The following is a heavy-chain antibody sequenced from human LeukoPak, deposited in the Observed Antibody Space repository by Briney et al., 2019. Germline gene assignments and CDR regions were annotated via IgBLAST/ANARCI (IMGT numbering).Heavy chain of an antibody. CDR1: GYTFTSYD. CDR2: MNPNSGNT. CDR3: ARSSRRWELFLGY. J-gene: IGHJ4*02. V-gene: IGHV1-8*01. Sequence: ASVKVSCKASGYTFTSYDINRVRQATGQGLEWMGWMNPNSGNTGYAQKFQGRVTMTRNTSISTAYMELSSLRSEDTAVYYCARSSRRWELFLGYWGQGTLVTVSS. D-gene: IGHD3-10*01.